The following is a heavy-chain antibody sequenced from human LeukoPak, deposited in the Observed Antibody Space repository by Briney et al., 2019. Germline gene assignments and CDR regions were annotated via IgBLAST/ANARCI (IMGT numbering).Heavy chain of an antibody. CDR3: ARDFEYHYDSSGTPADY. CDR1: GYTFTNYG. J-gene: IGHJ4*02. V-gene: IGHV1-18*01. CDR2: ISTYNGNT. D-gene: IGHD3-22*01. Sequence: ASVKVSCKASGYTFTNYGISWVRQAPGQGLEWMGWISTYNGNTNYAQKLQGRVTMTTDTSTSTAYMELRSLRSDDTAVYYCARDFEYHYDSSGTPADYWGQGTLVTVSS.